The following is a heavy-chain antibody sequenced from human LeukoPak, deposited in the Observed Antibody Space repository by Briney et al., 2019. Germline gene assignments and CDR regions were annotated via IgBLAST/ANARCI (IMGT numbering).Heavy chain of an antibody. CDR2: ISSSGSTI. CDR1: GFTFSDYY. D-gene: IGHD5-24*01. CDR3: LRDFHRESDY. V-gene: IGHV3-11*04. Sequence: PGGSLRLSCAASGFTFSDYYMSWIRQAPGKGLEWVSYISSSGSTIYYADSVKGRFTVSRDDATNTLFLQMNNLRTEDSAIYYCLRDFHRESDYWGQGTLVTVSS. J-gene: IGHJ4*02.